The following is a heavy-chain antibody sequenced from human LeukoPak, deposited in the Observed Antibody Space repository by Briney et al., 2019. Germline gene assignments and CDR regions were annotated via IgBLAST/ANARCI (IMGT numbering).Heavy chain of an antibody. CDR1: GGSISSYY. D-gene: IGHD2-2*01. CDR2: IYYSGST. Sequence: SETLSLTCTVSGGSISSYYWSWIRQPPGKGLGWIGYIYYSGSTNYNPSLKSRVTISVDTSKNQFSLKLSSVTAEDTALYYCAKDVGYCSSTSCRRRIDYWGQGTLVTVSS. V-gene: IGHV4-59*01. CDR3: AKDVGYCSSTSCRRRIDY. J-gene: IGHJ4*02.